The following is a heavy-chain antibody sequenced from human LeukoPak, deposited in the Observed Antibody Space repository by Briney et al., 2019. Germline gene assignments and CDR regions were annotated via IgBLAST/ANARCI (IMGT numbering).Heavy chain of an antibody. CDR2: ISYDGSNK. CDR3: ARTGRYSRYRGLVGATDFGY. CDR1: GFTFSSYA. D-gene: IGHD1-26*01. V-gene: IGHV3-30-3*01. Sequence: GGSLRLSCAASGFTFSSYAMHWVRQAPGKGLEWVAVISYDGSNKYYADSVKGRFTISRDNSKNTLYLQMNSLRAEDTAVYYCARTGRYSRYRGLVGATDFGYWGQGTLVTVSS. J-gene: IGHJ4*02.